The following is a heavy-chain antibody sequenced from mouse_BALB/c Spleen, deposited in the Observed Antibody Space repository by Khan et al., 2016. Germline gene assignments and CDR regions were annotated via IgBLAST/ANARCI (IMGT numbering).Heavy chain of an antibody. V-gene: IGHV1-7*01. CDR3: ARKAYYGNYFDY. J-gene: IGHJ2*01. CDR1: GYTFTSYW. CDR2: INPSTGYT. D-gene: IGHD2-10*01. Sequence: QVQLQQSGAELAKPGASVKMSCKAPGYTFTSYWMHWVKQRPGQGLEWIGYINPSTGYTEYNQKFKDKATLTADKSSSTAYMQLSSLTSEDSAVYYCARKAYYGNYFDYWGQGTTLTVSS.